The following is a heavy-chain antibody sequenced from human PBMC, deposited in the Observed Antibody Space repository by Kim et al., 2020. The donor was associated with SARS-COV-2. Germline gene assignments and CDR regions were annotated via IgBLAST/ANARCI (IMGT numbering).Heavy chain of an antibody. J-gene: IGHJ6*02. CDR1: GYTFTSYY. D-gene: IGHD3-22*01. Sequence: ASVKVSCKASGYTFTSYYMHWVRQAPGQGLEWMGIINPSGGSTSYAQKFQGRVTMTRDTSTSTVYMELSSLRSEDTAVYYCARDPYYYDSSGYYYLYYYYGMDVWGQGTTVTVSS. V-gene: IGHV1-46*01. CDR2: INPSGGST. CDR3: ARDPYYYDSSGYYYLYYYYGMDV.